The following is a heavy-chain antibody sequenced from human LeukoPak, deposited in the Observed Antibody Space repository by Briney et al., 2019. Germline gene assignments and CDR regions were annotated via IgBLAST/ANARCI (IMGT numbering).Heavy chain of an antibody. CDR3: AIGILEMATISPVVY. Sequence: SETLSLTCTVSGGSISSGDYYWSWIRQPPGKGLEWIGYIYYSGSTYYNPSLKSRVTISVDTSKNQFSLKLSSVTAADTAVYYCAIGILEMATISPVVYWGQGTLVTVSS. D-gene: IGHD5-24*01. V-gene: IGHV4-30-4*08. CDR2: IYYSGST. J-gene: IGHJ4*02. CDR1: GGSISSGDYY.